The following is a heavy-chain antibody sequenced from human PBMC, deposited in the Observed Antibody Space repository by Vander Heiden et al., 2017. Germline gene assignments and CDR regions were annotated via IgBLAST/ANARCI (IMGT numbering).Heavy chain of an antibody. D-gene: IGHD3-16*01. CDR2: IYYSGST. Sequence: QVQLQESGPGLVKPSETLSLTCTVSGGSVSSGSYYWSCIRQPPGKGLEWIGYIYYSGSTIYNPSLKSRVTISVDTSKNQFSLKLSSVTAADTAVYYCARDIGDYGMDVWGQGTTVTVSS. CDR1: GGSVSSGSYY. V-gene: IGHV4-61*01. CDR3: ARDIGDYGMDV. J-gene: IGHJ6*02.